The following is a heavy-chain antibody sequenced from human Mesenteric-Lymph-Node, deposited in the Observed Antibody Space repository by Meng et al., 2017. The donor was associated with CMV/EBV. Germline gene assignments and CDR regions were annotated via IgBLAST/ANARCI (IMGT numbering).Heavy chain of an antibody. CDR3: ARDFAERGYCSSSSCYIGY. J-gene: IGHJ4*02. V-gene: IGHV3-30-3*01. Sequence: GGSLRLSCAASGFTFSSYALHWVRQAPGKGLEWVAVISYDGSNKYYADSVKGRFTISRDISKNTVFLQMNRLRAEDTAVYYCARDFAERGYCSSSSCYIGYWGQGTLVTVSS. CDR2: ISYDGSNK. D-gene: IGHD2-2*02. CDR1: GFTFSSYA.